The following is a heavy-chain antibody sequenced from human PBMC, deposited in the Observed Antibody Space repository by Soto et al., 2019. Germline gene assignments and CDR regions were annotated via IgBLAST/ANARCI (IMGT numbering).Heavy chain of an antibody. V-gene: IGHV2-5*02. J-gene: IGHJ3*02. CDR2: IYWDDDK. Sequence: QITLKESGPTLVKPTQTLTLTCTFSGFSLSTSGVGVGWIRQPPGKALEWLALIYWDDDKRYSPALKSRLTITKDTSKNQVVLTMTNMDPVDTATYYCAHRGKKADAFDIWGQGTMVTVSS. CDR3: AHRGKKADAFDI. CDR1: GFSLSTSGVG.